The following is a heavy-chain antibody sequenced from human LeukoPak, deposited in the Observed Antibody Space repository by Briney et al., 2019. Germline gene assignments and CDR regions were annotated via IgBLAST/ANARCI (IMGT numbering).Heavy chain of an antibody. CDR1: GFTFSSYA. CDR3: AKDRTGYSYGIGPFDY. V-gene: IGHV3-23*01. CDR2: ISGSGGST. Sequence: GGSLRPSCAASGFTFSSYAMSWVRQAPGKGLEWVSAISGSGGSTYYADSVKGRFTISRDNSKNTLYLQMNSLRAEDTAVYYCAKDRTGYSYGIGPFDYWGQGTLVTVSS. D-gene: IGHD5-18*01. J-gene: IGHJ4*02.